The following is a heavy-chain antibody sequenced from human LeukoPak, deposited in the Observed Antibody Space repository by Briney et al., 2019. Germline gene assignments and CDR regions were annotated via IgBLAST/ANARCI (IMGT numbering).Heavy chain of an antibody. D-gene: IGHD7-27*01. J-gene: IGHJ3*02. Sequence: GGSLRLSCAASGFTFSSYAMSWVRQAPGKGLEWVSAISGSGGSTYYADSVKGRFTISRDNSKNTLYLQMNSLRAEDTAVYFCARDLGTNDAFDIWGQGTMLTVSS. V-gene: IGHV3-23*01. CDR1: GFTFSSYA. CDR3: ARDLGTNDAFDI. CDR2: ISGSGGST.